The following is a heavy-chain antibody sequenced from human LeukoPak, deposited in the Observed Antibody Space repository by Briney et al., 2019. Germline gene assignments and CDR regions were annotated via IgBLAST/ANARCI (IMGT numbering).Heavy chain of an antibody. CDR1: GYNFTNYW. CDR3: ARVDTSGYFSFSGSYYFDY. Sequence: GESLKISCKGSGYNFTNYWIAWVRQMPGKGLEWMGIIYPGDSSTKYSPSFQGQVTISADKSITTASLQWSGLKASDTAMYYCARVDTSGYFSFSGSYYFDYWGQGTLVTVPS. CDR2: IYPGDSST. D-gene: IGHD3-22*01. V-gene: IGHV5-51*01. J-gene: IGHJ4*02.